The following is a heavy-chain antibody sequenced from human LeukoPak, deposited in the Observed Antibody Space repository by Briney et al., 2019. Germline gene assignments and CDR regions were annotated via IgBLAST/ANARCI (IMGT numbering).Heavy chain of an antibody. J-gene: IGHJ3*02. D-gene: IGHD6-19*01. CDR1: GFTFSSYG. V-gene: IGHV3-30*18. CDR3: AKPKQWLVMFDAFDI. Sequence: GGSLRLSCAASGFTFSSYGMHWVRQAPGKGLEWVAVISYDGSNKYYADSVKGRFTISRDNSKNTLHLQMNSLRAEDTAVYYCAKPKQWLVMFDAFDIWGQGTMVTVSS. CDR2: ISYDGSNK.